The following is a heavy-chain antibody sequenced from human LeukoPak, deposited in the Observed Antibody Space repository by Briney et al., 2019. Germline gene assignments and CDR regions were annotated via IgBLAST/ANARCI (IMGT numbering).Heavy chain of an antibody. CDR3: AREYGSGGYRKDYYSYNTMEV. V-gene: IGHV4-34*01. Sequence: PSETLSLTGAVYGGSFSGYYWSWIRQPPGKGLEWIGEINHSGSTNYNPSLKSRVTISVDTSKNQFSLKLSSVTAADTAVYYCAREYGSGGYRKDYYSYNTMEVGAKGTTVTIPS. CDR1: GGSFSGYY. D-gene: IGHD6-19*01. CDR2: INHSGST. J-gene: IGHJ6*03.